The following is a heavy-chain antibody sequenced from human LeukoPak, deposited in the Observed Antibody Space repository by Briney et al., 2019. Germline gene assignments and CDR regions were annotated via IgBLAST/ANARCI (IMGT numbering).Heavy chain of an antibody. J-gene: IGHJ3*02. CDR1: GFTFSSYG. CDR2: IWYDGSNK. CDR3: AREQYGSDDALDI. V-gene: IGHV3-33*01. Sequence: GRSLRLSCAASGFTFSSYGMHWVRQAPGKGLEWVAVIWYDGSNKYYADSVKGRFTVSRDNSKNTLDLQMSSLRDEDTAVYYCAREQYGSDDALDIWGQGTLVTVSS. D-gene: IGHD3-10*01.